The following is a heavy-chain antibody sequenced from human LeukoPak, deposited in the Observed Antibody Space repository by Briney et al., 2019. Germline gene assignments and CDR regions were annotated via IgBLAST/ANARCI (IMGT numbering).Heavy chain of an antibody. Sequence: QPGGSLRLSCAASGFTFSSYEMNWVRQAPGKGLEWVSYISSSGSAIYYADSVKGRFTISRDNAKNSLCLQMNSLRAEDTAVYYCARDYSSRLDYWGQGTLVTVSS. V-gene: IGHV3-48*03. CDR1: GFTFSSYE. J-gene: IGHJ4*02. CDR2: ISSSGSAI. CDR3: ARDYSSRLDY. D-gene: IGHD3-22*01.